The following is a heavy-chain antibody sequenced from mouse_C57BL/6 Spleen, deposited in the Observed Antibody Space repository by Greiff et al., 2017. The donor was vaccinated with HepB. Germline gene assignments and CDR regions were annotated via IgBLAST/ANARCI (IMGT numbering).Heavy chain of an antibody. CDR1: GYTFTSYW. J-gene: IGHJ2*01. CDR3: ARARETDYFDY. V-gene: IGHV1-64*01. CDR2: IHPNSGST. Sequence: QVQLKQPGAELVKPGASVKLSCKASGYTFTSYWMHWVKQRPGQGLEWIGMIHPNSGSTNYNEKFKSKATLTVDKSSSTAYMQLSSLTSEDSAVYYCARARETDYFDYWGQGTTLTVSS.